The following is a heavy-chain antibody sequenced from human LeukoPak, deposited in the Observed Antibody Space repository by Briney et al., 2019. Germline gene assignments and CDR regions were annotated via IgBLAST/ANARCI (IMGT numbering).Heavy chain of an antibody. D-gene: IGHD4-23*01. V-gene: IGHV3-15*01. Sequence: KPGGSLRLSCAASGFTFTDAWMSWVRQTPGKGLEWVGRITSNTNGGTTDYAAPVKGRFTISRDDSKNTLYLQMNSLKTEDTAVYYCARARPFGGYFDLWGQGTLVTVSS. CDR3: ARARPFGGYFDL. CDR1: GFTFTDAW. J-gene: IGHJ4*02. CDR2: ITSNTNGGTT.